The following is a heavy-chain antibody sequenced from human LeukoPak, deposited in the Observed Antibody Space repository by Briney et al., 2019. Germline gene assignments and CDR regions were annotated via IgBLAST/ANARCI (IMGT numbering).Heavy chain of an antibody. CDR1: GYTLTELS. D-gene: IGHD3-16*01. J-gene: IGHJ5*02. CDR3: ATAGFTMGGWFDP. Sequence: VASVKVSCKVSGYTLTELSMHWVRQAPGKGLEWMGGFDPEDGETIYAQKFQGRVTMTEDTSTDTAYMELSSLRSEDTAVYYCATAGFTMGGWFDPWGQGTLVTVSS. CDR2: FDPEDGET. V-gene: IGHV1-24*01.